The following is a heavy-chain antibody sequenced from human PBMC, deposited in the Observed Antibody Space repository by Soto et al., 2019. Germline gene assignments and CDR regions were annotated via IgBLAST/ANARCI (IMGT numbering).Heavy chain of an antibody. D-gene: IGHD6-13*01. CDR2: ISAYNGNT. J-gene: IGHJ6*02. Sequence: GPSVKVSCTASGYTFTSYGISWVRQAPGQGLEWMGWISAYNGNTNYAQKLQGRVTMTTDTSTSTAYMELRSLRSDDTAVYYCARDQLTGSSSWYQDYYYYGMDVWGQGTTVTVSS. CDR1: GYTFTSYG. CDR3: ARDQLTGSSSWYQDYYYYGMDV. V-gene: IGHV1-18*04.